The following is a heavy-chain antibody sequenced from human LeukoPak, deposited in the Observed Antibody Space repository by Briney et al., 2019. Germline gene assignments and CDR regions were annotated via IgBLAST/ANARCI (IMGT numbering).Heavy chain of an antibody. CDR2: IYYSGST. CDR1: GGSITGSY. CDR3: ARDPGGYVEGDAFDI. D-gene: IGHD5-12*01. J-gene: IGHJ3*02. Sequence: SETLSLTCTVSGGSITGSYWSWIRQSPGKGLEWIGYIYYSGSTNYNPSLKSRVTISVDTSKNQFSLKLNSVTAADTAVYYCARDPGGYVEGDAFDIWGQGTMVTVSS. V-gene: IGHV4-59*01.